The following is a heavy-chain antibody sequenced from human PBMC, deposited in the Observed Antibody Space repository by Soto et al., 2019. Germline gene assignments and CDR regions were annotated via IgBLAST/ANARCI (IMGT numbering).Heavy chain of an antibody. CDR1: GGSFSGYY. J-gene: IGHJ6*02. D-gene: IGHD3-10*01. V-gene: IGHV4-34*01. CDR2: INHSGST. CDR3: ARGGLPQAVGRTGSMLVERLAV. Sequence: SETLSLTCAVYGGSFSGYYWSWIRQPPGKGLEWIGEINHSGSTNYNPSLKSRVTISVDTSKNQFSLKLSSVTAADTAVYYCARGGLPQAVGRTGSMLVERLAVCGQGTTVPVSS.